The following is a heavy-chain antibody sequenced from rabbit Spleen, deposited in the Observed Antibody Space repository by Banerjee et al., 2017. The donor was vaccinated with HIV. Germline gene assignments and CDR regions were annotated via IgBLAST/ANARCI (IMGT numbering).Heavy chain of an antibody. CDR2: IDPVFGIT. CDR1: GFTLSSYY. V-gene: IGHV1S7*01. Sequence: QLEESAGGLVQPGGSLKLSCKASGFTLSSYYMNWVRQAPGKGLEWIGYIDPVFGITYYANWVNGRFSISRENAQNTVDLQLNSLTAADTATYFCARDGAGGSYFALWGQGTLVTVS. J-gene: IGHJ4*01. D-gene: IGHD8-1*01. CDR3: ARDGAGGSYFAL.